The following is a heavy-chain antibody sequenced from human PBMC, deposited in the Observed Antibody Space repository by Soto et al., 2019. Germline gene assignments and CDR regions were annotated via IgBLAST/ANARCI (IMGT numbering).Heavy chain of an antibody. D-gene: IGHD3-22*01. Sequence: LRLCCAASGFTFSSYGMHWVRQAPGKGLEWVAVISYDGSNKYYADSVKGRFTISRDNSKNTLYLQMNSLRAEDTAVYYCAKDLIGGHYYDSSGSPDHWGQGTLVTVSS. CDR2: ISYDGSNK. CDR3: AKDLIGGHYYDSSGSPDH. V-gene: IGHV3-30*18. CDR1: GFTFSSYG. J-gene: IGHJ4*02.